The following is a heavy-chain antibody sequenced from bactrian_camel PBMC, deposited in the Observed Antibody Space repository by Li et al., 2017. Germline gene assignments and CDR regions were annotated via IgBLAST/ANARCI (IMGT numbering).Heavy chain of an antibody. J-gene: IGHJ4*01. CDR1: AYITEQC. Sequence: QVQLVESGGGSVQAGGSLKLSCAGSAYITEQCGMGWYRQAAGKEVNLVSLRRDGTIIYADSVKGRFTISQDVTKNTLYLQMNSLKPEDTAMYYCAAEEPEDCYDGSLLPAGYRYWGQGTQVTVS. CDR3: AAEEPEDCYDGSLLPAGYRY. V-gene: IGHV3S53*01. CDR2: LRRDGTI. D-gene: IGHD3*01.